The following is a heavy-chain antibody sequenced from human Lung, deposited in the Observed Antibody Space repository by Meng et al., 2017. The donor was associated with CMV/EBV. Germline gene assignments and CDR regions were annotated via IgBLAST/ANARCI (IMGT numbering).Heavy chain of an antibody. CDR1: GFTFDDYA. CDR3: AKDMIAATGVGYRYYYYAMDV. D-gene: IGHD6-13*01. V-gene: IGHV3-9*01. J-gene: IGHJ6*02. CDR2: ISWNHGNI. Sequence: SXKISXVASGFTFDDYAMHRVRQAPGKGLEWVSGISWNHGNIAYADSVKGRFTISRDNRKNSLYLQMNSLRPEDTAVYYCAKDMIAATGVGYRYYYYAMDVWGRGXTVTVSS.